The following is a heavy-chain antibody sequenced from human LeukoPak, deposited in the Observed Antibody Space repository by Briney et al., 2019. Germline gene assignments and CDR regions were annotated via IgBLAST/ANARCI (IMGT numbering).Heavy chain of an antibody. Sequence: PSQTLSLTCAISGDSVSSISVAWNWIRQSPSRGLEWLGRTYYRSKWYYEYAVSVKSRINISPDTSKNQFSLQLTSVPPEDTAVYYCSLARSEYHYGMDVWGQGTTVTVSS. CDR3: SLARSEYHYGMDV. V-gene: IGHV6-1*01. CDR2: TYYRSKWYY. CDR1: GDSVSSISVA. J-gene: IGHJ6*02.